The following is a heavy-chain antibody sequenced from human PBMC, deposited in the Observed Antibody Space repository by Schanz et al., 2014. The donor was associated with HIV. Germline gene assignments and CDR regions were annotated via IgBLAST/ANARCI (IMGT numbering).Heavy chain of an antibody. CDR2: IIPVFSTS. V-gene: IGHV1-69*06. CDR3: ATSTAAIAVAGIYWFDP. CDR1: GGTFSSFA. D-gene: IGHD6-19*01. J-gene: IGHJ5*02. Sequence: QVQLVQSGAEVKKPGSSVKVSCKTSGGTFSSFAINWVRQAPGQGLEWIGGIIPVFSTSNYAQKFQGRVTVTADRSTSTVHMELRNLRSEDTAMYYCATSTAAIAVAGIYWFDPWGQGTLVTVSS.